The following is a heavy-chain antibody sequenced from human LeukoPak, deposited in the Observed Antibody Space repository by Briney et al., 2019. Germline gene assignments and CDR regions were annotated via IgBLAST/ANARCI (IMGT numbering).Heavy chain of an antibody. CDR3: ARDMGPTYYDFWGADP. J-gene: IGHJ5*02. Sequence: ASVKVSCKASGYTFTSYYMHWVRQAPGQGLEWIGIINPSGGSTSYAQKFQGRVTMTRDTSTSTVYMELSSLRSEDTAVYYCARDMGPTYYDFWGADPWGQGTLVTVSS. V-gene: IGHV1-46*03. D-gene: IGHD3-3*01. CDR1: GYTFTSYY. CDR2: INPSGGST.